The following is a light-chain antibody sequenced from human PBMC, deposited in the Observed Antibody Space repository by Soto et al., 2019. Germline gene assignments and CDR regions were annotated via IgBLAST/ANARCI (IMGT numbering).Light chain of an antibody. CDR1: SSNIGSKY. V-gene: IGLV1-47*01. J-gene: IGLJ2*01. CDR3: AAWDAGVSGPA. CDR2: RNN. Sequence: QSVLTQPPSASGTPGQRVTISCSGSSSNIGSKYVYWYQQLLGTAPKLLMYRNNQRPSGVPDRFCGSKAGTSASLAISGLRSGDAADYYCAAWDAGVSGPAFGGGTKRTVI.